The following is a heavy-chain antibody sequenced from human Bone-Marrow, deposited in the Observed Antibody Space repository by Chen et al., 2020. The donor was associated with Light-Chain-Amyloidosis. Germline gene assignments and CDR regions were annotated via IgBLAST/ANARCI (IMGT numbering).Heavy chain of an antibody. D-gene: IGHD2-2*01. Sequence: QVQLVQSGAEVKKPGASVKVSCEASGYTFTGYHMHWVLQAPGQGLEWMGWINPNSDSTIYAQKFQGRVTMTRYTSISTVYMELSRLRSDDTAVYYCARGLHCSNTNCYLEFYYNAMDVWGQGTTVTVSS. CDR1: GYTFTGYH. J-gene: IGHJ6*02. CDR3: ARGLHCSNTNCYLEFYYNAMDV. V-gene: IGHV1-2*02. CDR2: INPNSDST.